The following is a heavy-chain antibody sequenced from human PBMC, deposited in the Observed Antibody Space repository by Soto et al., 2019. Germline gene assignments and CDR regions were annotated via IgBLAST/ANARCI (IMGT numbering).Heavy chain of an antibody. CDR3: AKAYGVSRSWYYYYYGMDV. D-gene: IGHD6-13*01. V-gene: IGHV3-23*01. CDR1: GFTFSSYA. J-gene: IGHJ6*02. Sequence: GRSLRLSCAASGFTFSSYAMSWVRQVPGMGLEWVSAISGSGGSTYYADSVKGRFTISRDNSKNTLYLQMNSLRAEDTAVYYCAKAYGVSRSWYYYYYGMDVWGQGTTVTVSS. CDR2: ISGSGGST.